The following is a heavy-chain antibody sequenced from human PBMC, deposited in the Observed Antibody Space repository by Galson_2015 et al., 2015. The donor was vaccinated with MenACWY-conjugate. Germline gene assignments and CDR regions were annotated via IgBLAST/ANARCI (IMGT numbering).Heavy chain of an antibody. V-gene: IGHV3-74*01. CDR3: AKSLGASFYFDS. J-gene: IGHJ4*02. CDR1: GFIFNTYW. CDR2: INPGGSST. D-gene: IGHD1-26*01. Sequence: SLRLSCAASGFIFNTYWMHWVRQAPGKGLVWVSRINPGGSSTTYADSVKDRFTISRDNAKNTLYLQMNSLRPEDTAVFYCAKSLGASFYFDSWRQGTLVTVSS.